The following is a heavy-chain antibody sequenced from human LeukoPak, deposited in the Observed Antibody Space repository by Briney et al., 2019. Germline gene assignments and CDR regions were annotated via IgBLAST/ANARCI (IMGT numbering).Heavy chain of an antibody. CDR3: ARVPSEIGGYYPEYFRH. CDR2: IKSDGST. V-gene: IGHV3-74*01. CDR1: GFTSTSYW. Sequence: RGSLSLSCAASGFTSTSYWVHWVRQAARKGLGWVARIKSDGSTNYADSVKGRFTISSDTAKNTVSLQMTSLRAEATGVYYCARVPSEIGGYYPEYFRHWGQGTLVTVSS. D-gene: IGHD3-22*01. J-gene: IGHJ1*01.